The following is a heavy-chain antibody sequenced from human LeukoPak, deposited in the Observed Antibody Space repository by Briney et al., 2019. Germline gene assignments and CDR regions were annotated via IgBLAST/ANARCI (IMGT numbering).Heavy chain of an antibody. CDR3: ARRVFFGVVRTWFDP. D-gene: IGHD3-3*01. J-gene: IGHJ5*02. Sequence: PGGSLRLSCAASGFTFSSYEMNWVRQAPGKGLEWVSYISSSGSTIYYADSVKGRFTISRDNAKNSLYLQMNSLRAEDTAVYYCARRVFFGVVRTWFDPWGQGTLVTVSS. CDR1: GFTFSSYE. CDR2: ISSSGSTI. V-gene: IGHV3-48*03.